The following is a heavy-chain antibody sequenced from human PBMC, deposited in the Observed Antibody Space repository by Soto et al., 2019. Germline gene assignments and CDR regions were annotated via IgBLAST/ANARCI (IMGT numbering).Heavy chain of an antibody. D-gene: IGHD3-3*01. J-gene: IGHJ5*02. CDR3: ARGQHYDFWSGYNWFDP. CDR1: VYTFTKHD. V-gene: IGHV1-8*01. CDR2: MNPNTGNT. Sequence: QVQLVQSGADVKEPGASVKVSCKASVYTFTKHDINWVRQATGHGLEWMGWMNPNTGNTGYAQKLQGRVAMTRNTTITPAYMELSSLRSDDTAVYYCARGQHYDFWSGYNWFDPWGQGTLVTVSS.